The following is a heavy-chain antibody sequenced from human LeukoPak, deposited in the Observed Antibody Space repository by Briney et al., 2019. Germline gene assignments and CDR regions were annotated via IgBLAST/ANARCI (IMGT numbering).Heavy chain of an antibody. CDR2: INPNSGGT. CDR1: GYTFTGYY. J-gene: IGHJ4*02. CDR3: ARGGRYYDSSGYSGSIDY. V-gene: IGHV1-2*06. Sequence: ASVKVSCKAAGYTFTGYYMHWVRQAPGQGLEWMGRINPNSGGTNYAQKFQGRVTMTRDTSISTAYMELSRLRSDDTAVYYCARGGRYYDSSGYSGSIDYWGQGTLVTVSS. D-gene: IGHD3-22*01.